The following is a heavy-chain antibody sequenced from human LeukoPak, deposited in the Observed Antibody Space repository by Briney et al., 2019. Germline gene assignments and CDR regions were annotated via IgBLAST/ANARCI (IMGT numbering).Heavy chain of an antibody. CDR2: IYTSGST. CDR3: ARDLPDIVVVPAATHWFDP. CDR1: GGSISSYY. J-gene: IGHJ5*02. V-gene: IGHV4-4*07. Sequence: SETLSLTCTVSGGSISSYYWSWIRQPAGKGLEWIGRIYTSGSTNYNPSLKSRVTMSVDTSKNQFSLKLSSVTAADTAVYYCARDLPDIVVVPAATHWFDPWGQGTLVTVSS. D-gene: IGHD2-2*01.